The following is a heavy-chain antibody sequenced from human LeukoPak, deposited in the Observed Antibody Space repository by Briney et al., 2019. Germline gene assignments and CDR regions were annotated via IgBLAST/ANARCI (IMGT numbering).Heavy chain of an antibody. J-gene: IGHJ4*02. D-gene: IGHD5-24*01. CDR2: IKRDGSKK. CDR3: TRVGYIDEGIDY. CDR1: GFPFSSYW. V-gene: IGHV3-7*04. Sequence: GGSLRLSCVASGFPFSSYWMTWVRQAPGKGLEWVANIKRDGSKKSYVHSVKGRFTISRDNAKNSLYLQMNSLRAEDTAIYYCTRVGYIDEGIDYWGQGTLVTVSS.